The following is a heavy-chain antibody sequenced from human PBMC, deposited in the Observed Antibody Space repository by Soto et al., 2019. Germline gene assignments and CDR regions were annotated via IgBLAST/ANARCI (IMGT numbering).Heavy chain of an antibody. CDR1: GYLFTSYY. J-gene: IGHJ4*02. V-gene: IGHV1-46*01. CDR2: IDPSAGST. D-gene: IGHD2-8*02. Sequence: GASGKVCYKASGYLFTSYYMHLVRQAPGQGLERMGTIDPSAGSTTYAQNFQGRVTMTRDTSTSTVYLELNSLRSEDTAVYYCARSPVPTGKTIYYFDYWGQGTLVTVSS. CDR3: ARSPVPTGKTIYYFDY.